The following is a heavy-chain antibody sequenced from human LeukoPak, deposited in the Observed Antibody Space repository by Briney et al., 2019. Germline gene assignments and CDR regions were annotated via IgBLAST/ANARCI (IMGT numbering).Heavy chain of an antibody. CDR3: ASGVDRGL. D-gene: IGHD5-12*01. V-gene: IGHV1-8*03. Sequence: ASVKVSCKASGGTFSSYAISWVRQAPGQGLEWMGWMNPNSGNTGYAQKFQGRVTITRNTSISTAYMELSSLRSEDTAVYYCASGVDRGLWGQGTMVTVSS. CDR2: MNPNSGNT. CDR1: GGTFSSYA. J-gene: IGHJ3*01.